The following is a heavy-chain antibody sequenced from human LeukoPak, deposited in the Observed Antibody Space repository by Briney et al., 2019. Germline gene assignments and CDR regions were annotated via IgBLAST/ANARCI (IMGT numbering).Heavy chain of an antibody. D-gene: IGHD3-22*01. V-gene: IGHV3-48*01. J-gene: IGHJ4*02. CDR2: ISSGSSTI. CDR3: AKDSRFTMRDY. CDR1: GFTFNSYD. Sequence: GGSLRLSCAASGFTFNSYDMNWVRQAPGKGLEWVSYISSGSSTINYADSLKGRFTISRDNAKNSLYLQMNSLRAEDTAVYYCAKDSRFTMRDYWGQGTLVTVSS.